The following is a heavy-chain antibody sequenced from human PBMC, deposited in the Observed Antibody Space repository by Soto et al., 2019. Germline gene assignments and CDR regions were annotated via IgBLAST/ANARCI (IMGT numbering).Heavy chain of an antibody. CDR2: LSGSGGTT. CDR3: AKDHGTCGPNWLDS. Sequence: EVQLLESGGGLVQPGGSLRLSCAASGFTFSSYAMSWVRQTPGKGLEWVSTLSGSGGTTYYADSVKGQFTISRDNSKSTLYLQMNSLTADDTAVYYCAKDHGTCGPNWLDSWGQGTLVTVSS. V-gene: IGHV3-23*01. D-gene: IGHD2-21*01. J-gene: IGHJ5*01. CDR1: GFTFSSYA.